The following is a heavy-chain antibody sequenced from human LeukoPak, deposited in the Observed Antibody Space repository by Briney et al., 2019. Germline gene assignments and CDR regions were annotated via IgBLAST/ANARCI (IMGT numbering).Heavy chain of an antibody. V-gene: IGHV1-18*01. Sequence: ASVKVSCKASGYTFTSYGISWVRQAPGQGLEWMGWISAYNGNTNYAQKFQGRVTMTRDTSISTAYMELSRLRSDDTAVYYCAGSSSWVVAEVGIDPWGQGTLVTVSS. J-gene: IGHJ5*02. CDR2: ISAYNGNT. D-gene: IGHD6-6*01. CDR1: GYTFTSYG. CDR3: AGSSSWVVAEVGIDP.